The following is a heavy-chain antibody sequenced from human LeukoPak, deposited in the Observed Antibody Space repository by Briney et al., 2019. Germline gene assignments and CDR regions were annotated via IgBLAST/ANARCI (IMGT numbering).Heavy chain of an antibody. CDR3: ARGGGTFEY. V-gene: IGHV3-7*05. Sequence: TGGSLRLSCAASGFTFSGYWMSWVRQAPGKGLEWVANIKQDGSEKYYVGSVEGRFTISRDNAKNSLYLQMNSLRAEDTAVYYCARGGGTFEYWGQGTLVTVSS. J-gene: IGHJ4*02. D-gene: IGHD1-1*01. CDR1: GFTFSGYW. CDR2: IKQDGSEK.